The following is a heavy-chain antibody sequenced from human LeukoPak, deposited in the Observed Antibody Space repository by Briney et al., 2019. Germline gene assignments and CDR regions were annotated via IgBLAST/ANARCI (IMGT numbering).Heavy chain of an antibody. V-gene: IGHV3-23*01. CDR1: GFTFSSYA. D-gene: IGHD3-10*01. CDR2: ISGSGGST. J-gene: IGHJ4*02. Sequence: GGSLRLSCAASGFTFSSYAMNWVRQAPGKGLEWVSAISGSGGSTYYADSVKGRFTISRDNSKNTLYLQMNSLRAEDTAVYYCAKMGSRVRGVITYFDYWRQGTLVTVSS. CDR3: AKMGSRVRGVITYFDY.